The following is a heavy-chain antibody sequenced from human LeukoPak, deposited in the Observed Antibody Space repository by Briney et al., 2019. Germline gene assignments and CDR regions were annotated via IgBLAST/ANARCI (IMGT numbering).Heavy chain of an antibody. CDR2: INPSSGGT. D-gene: IGHD2-15*01. Sequence: ASVKVSCKASGYTFTGYYMHWVRQAPGQGLEWMGRINPSSGGTNYAQKFQGRVTMTRDTSISTAYMELSRLRSDDTAVYYCARDSGYCSGGSCYRGGNWFDPWGQGTLVTVSS. CDR1: GYTFTGYY. V-gene: IGHV1-2*06. CDR3: ARDSGYCSGGSCYRGGNWFDP. J-gene: IGHJ5*02.